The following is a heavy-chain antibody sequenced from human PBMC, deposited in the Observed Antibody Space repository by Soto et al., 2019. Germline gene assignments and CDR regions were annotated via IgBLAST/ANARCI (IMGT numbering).Heavy chain of an antibody. Sequence: SRPTLVNPTQTLTLTCTFSGFSLSPRGLGVGWIHQPPAKTLELLALIYWDDDKRYRQSLKSRLTITKDTAKIQVGLTMTNIHPVDTATCDCAHSIYSRSSFDYWGQGTMVTVGS. J-gene: IGHJ4*02. CDR2: IYWDDDK. D-gene: IGHD6-6*01. CDR1: GFSLSPRGLG. CDR3: AHSIYSRSSFDY. V-gene: IGHV2-5*02.